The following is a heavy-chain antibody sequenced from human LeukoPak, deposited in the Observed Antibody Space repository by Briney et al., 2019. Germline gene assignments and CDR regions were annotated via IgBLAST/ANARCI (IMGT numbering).Heavy chain of an antibody. CDR2: IWYDGSNK. J-gene: IGHJ4*02. Sequence: GGSLRLSCAASGFTFSSYGMHWVRQAPGKGLEWVAVIWYDGSNKYYADSVKGRFTISRDNSKNTLYLQMNSLSAEDTAVYYCARGGYSSSRDSFDYWGQGTLVTVSS. CDR1: GFTFSSYG. V-gene: IGHV3-33*01. D-gene: IGHD6-13*01. CDR3: ARGGYSSSRDSFDY.